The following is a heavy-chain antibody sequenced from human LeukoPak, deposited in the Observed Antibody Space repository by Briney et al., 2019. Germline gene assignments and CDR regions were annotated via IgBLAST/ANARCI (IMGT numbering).Heavy chain of an antibody. Sequence: TGGSLRLSCAASGFTFSGYSMNWVRQAPGKGLEWVSYISSSSSTIYYADSVKGRFTISRDNAKNSLYLQMNSLRAEDTAVYYCARNVVGATTVCNYWGQGTLVTVPS. CDR2: ISSSSSTI. CDR3: ARNVVGATTVCNY. D-gene: IGHD1-26*01. V-gene: IGHV3-48*01. J-gene: IGHJ4*02. CDR1: GFTFSGYS.